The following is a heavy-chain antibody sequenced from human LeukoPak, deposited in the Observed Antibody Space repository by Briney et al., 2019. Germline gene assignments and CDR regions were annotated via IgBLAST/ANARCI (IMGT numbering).Heavy chain of an antibody. Sequence: GGSLRLSCAASGFTFSSYSMNWIRQAPGKGLEWVSYISSSSSTIYYADSVKGRFTISRDNAKNSLYLQMNSLRAEDTAVYYRARDAYDDASESWGQGTLVTVSS. J-gene: IGHJ5*02. D-gene: IGHD3-3*01. CDR1: GFTFSSYS. V-gene: IGHV3-48*01. CDR2: ISSSSSTI. CDR3: ARDAYDDASES.